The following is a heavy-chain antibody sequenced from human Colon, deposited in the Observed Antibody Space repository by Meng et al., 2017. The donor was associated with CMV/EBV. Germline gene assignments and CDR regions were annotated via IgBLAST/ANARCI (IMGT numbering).Heavy chain of an antibody. CDR1: GFSLSTIGMG. J-gene: IGHJ4*02. CDR2: IYWDDDK. Sequence: QITLQESGPTLVKPTPTLTLTCTFSGFSLSTIGMGVGWIRQPPGKALEWLGVIYWDDDKRYSPSLKSRLTITKDTSKNQVVLTMTNLDPLDTATYYCAHRPYGSGSYFFDYWGQGTLVTVSS. V-gene: IGHV2-5*02. CDR3: AHRPYGSGSYFFDY. D-gene: IGHD3-10*01.